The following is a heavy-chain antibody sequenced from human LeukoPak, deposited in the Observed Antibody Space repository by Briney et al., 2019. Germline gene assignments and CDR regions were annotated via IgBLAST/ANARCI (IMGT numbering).Heavy chain of an antibody. J-gene: IGHJ6*03. V-gene: IGHV3-30-3*01. Sequence: PGGSLRFSCAASGFTFSSYAMHWVRQAPGKGLEWVAVISYDGSNKYYADSVKGRFTISRDNSKNTLYLQMNSLRAEDTAVYYCAREGSGYNWNYESFMGYMDGWGKGTTVTVSS. CDR1: GFTFSSYA. CDR3: AREGSGYNWNYESFMGYMDG. D-gene: IGHD1-7*01. CDR2: ISYDGSNK.